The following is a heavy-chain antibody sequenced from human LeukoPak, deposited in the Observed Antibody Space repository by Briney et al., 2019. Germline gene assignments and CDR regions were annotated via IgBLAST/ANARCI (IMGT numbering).Heavy chain of an antibody. CDR1: DESLNGFY. Sequence: KPSETLSLTCAVYDESLNGFYWSWIRQPPGKGLEWIGEMNDSGRTTHNPSLESRATISAERSKNQFSLKLTSVTAADTAVYYCASGSWSRRFAPWGQGTLVTVSS. V-gene: IGHV4-34*04. CDR2: MNDSGRT. D-gene: IGHD1-14*01. CDR3: ASGSWSRRFAP. J-gene: IGHJ5*02.